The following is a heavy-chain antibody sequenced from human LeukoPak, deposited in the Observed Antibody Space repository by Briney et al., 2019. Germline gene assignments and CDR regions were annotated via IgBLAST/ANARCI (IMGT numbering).Heavy chain of an antibody. CDR1: GGSISSYY. D-gene: IGHD3-3*01. J-gene: IGHJ4*02. Sequence: SETLSLTCTVSGGSISSYYWSWIRQPPGKGLEWIGYIYYSGSTNYNPSLKSRVTISVDTPKNQFSLKLSSVTAADTAVYYCARFRGYYDFWSGYYFDYWGQGTLVTVSS. V-gene: IGHV4-59*08. CDR3: ARFRGYYDFWSGYYFDY. CDR2: IYYSGST.